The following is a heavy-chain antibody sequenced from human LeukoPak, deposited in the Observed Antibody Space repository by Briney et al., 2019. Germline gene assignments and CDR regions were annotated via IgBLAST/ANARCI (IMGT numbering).Heavy chain of an antibody. V-gene: IGHV4-34*01. J-gene: IGHJ4*02. Sequence: SETLSLTCAVYSGSFSGYYWSWIRQPPGKGLEWIGEINHSVSTNYNPSLKSRVTISVDTSKNQFSLKLSSVTAADTAVYYCARRCSSTSCYRSWLGERRYYFDYWGQGTLVTVSS. CDR3: ARRCSSTSCYRSWLGERRYYFDY. CDR2: INHSVST. D-gene: IGHD2-2*01. CDR1: SGSFSGYY.